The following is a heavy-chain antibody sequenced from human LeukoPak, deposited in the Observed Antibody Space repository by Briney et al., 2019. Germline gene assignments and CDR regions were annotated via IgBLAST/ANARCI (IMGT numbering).Heavy chain of an antibody. CDR1: GGSISSSSYY. CDR2: IYYSGST. Sequence: SETLSLTCTVPGGSISSSSYYWGWIRQPPGKGLEWIGSIYYSGSTYYNPSLKSRVTISVDTSKNQFSLKLSSVTAADTAVYYCAAPGDSSGYSPYYYYYVDVWGKGTTVTVSS. CDR3: AAPGDSSGYSPYYYYYVDV. D-gene: IGHD3-22*01. V-gene: IGHV4-39*01. J-gene: IGHJ6*03.